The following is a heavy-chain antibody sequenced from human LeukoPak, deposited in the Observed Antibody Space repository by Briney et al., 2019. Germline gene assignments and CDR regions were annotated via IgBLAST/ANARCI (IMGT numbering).Heavy chain of an antibody. J-gene: IGHJ4*02. CDR1: GGSISSSSYY. CDR3: ARHIRYPQYSSGWVFDY. V-gene: IGHV4-39*01. CDR2: IYYSGST. Sequence: SETLSLTCTVSGGSISSSSYYWGWIRQPPGKGLWWIGGIYYSGSTYYNPSLKSRVTISVDTSKNQFSLKLSSVTAADTAVYYCARHIRYPQYSSGWVFDYWGQGTLVTVSS. D-gene: IGHD6-19*01.